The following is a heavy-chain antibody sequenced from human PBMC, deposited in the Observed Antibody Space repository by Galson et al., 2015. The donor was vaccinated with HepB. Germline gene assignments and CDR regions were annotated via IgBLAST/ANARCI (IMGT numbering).Heavy chain of an antibody. CDR1: GFTFNTYR. D-gene: IGHD3-10*01. CDR2: LSDDGTNK. J-gene: IGHJ4*02. CDR3: AKDLYYGSGGFDY. Sequence: SLRLSCAASGFTFNTYRLHWVRQAPGKGLEWVAVLSDDGTNKYYADSVKGRFTISRDNSKNTLYLQMNSLRAEDTAVYYCAKDLYYGSGGFDYWGQGTLVTVSS. V-gene: IGHV3-30*04.